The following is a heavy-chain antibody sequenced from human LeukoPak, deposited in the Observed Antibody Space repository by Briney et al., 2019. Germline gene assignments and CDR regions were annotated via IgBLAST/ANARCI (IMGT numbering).Heavy chain of an antibody. CDR1: GFTFSSYG. V-gene: IGHV3-23*01. CDR2: ISGSGGST. D-gene: IGHD6-6*01. CDR3: ARAHLSSSSTDYMEV. Sequence: GGSLRLSCAASGFTFSSYGMSWVRQAPGKGLEWVSAISGSGGSTYYADSVKGRFTISRDNSKNTLYLQMNSLRAEDTAVYYCARAHLSSSSTDYMEVWGKGTTVTVSS. J-gene: IGHJ6*03.